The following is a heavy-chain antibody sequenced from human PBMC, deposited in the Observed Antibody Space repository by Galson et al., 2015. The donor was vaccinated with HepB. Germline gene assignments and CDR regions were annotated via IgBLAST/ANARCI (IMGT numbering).Heavy chain of an antibody. D-gene: IGHD6-19*01. V-gene: IGHV3-7*01. CDR3: ARDLRGSGWYVDY. Sequence: SLRFSCEAAGFTFSSYWMSWVRQAPGKGLEWVANIKQDGSEKYYVDSVKGRFTIFRDNAKNSLYLQMNSLRAEDTAVYYCARDLRGSGWYVDYWGQGTLVTVSS. CDR2: IKQDGSEK. CDR1: GFTFSSYW. J-gene: IGHJ4*02.